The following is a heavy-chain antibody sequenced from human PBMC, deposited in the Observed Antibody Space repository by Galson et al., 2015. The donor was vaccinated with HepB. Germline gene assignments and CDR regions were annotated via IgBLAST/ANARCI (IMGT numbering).Heavy chain of an antibody. J-gene: IGHJ6*02. D-gene: IGHD2-8*01. Sequence: SETLSLTCSVSSGSISSYYWSWIRQPPGEGLEWIGYMYYSGSTNYNPSLKSRVTISVDTSKNQFSLKLSSVTAADTAVYYCARLYGVNYGMDVWGQGTTVTVSS. CDR1: SGSISSYY. CDR2: MYYSGST. V-gene: IGHV4-59*01. CDR3: ARLYGVNYGMDV.